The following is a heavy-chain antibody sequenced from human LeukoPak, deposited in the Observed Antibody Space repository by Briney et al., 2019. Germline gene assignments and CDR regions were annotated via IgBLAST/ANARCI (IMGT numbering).Heavy chain of an antibody. Sequence: GGSLRLSCAASGFTFEDYTSHWVRQAPGKTLEWVSLISWDGTTYYTDSVKGRFTMSRDNSKNSLYLQMDTLRSEDTAFYYCVKDLSFESSGHVFEYWGQGTLVTVSS. V-gene: IGHV3-43*01. CDR2: ISWDGTT. D-gene: IGHD6-19*01. CDR3: VKDLSFESSGHVFEY. J-gene: IGHJ4*02. CDR1: GFTFEDYT.